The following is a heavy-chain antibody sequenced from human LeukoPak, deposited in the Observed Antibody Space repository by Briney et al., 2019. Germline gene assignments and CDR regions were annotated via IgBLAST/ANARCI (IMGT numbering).Heavy chain of an antibody. Sequence: SETLSLTCTVSGGSISSSSYYWGWIRQPPGKGLEWIGSIYYSGSTYYNPSLKGRVTISVATSKNQFSLKLSSVTAADTAVYYCARLELYSSSWYDYWGQGTLVTVSS. CDR2: IYYSGST. CDR1: GGSISSSSYY. J-gene: IGHJ4*02. CDR3: ARLELYSSSWYDY. D-gene: IGHD6-13*01. V-gene: IGHV4-39*01.